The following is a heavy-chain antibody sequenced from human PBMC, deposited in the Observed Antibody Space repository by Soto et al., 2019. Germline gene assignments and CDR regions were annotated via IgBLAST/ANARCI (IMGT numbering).Heavy chain of an antibody. J-gene: IGHJ4*02. CDR1: GFTFTRYS. CDR3: ARESEDLTSNFDY. V-gene: IGHV3-21*06. CDR2: ISSTTNYI. Sequence: LRLSCAASGFTFTRYSMNWVRQAPGKGLEWVSSISSTTNYIYYGDSMKGRSTISRDNAKNSLYLEMNSLRAEDTAVYYCARESEDLTSNFDYWGQGTLVTVSS.